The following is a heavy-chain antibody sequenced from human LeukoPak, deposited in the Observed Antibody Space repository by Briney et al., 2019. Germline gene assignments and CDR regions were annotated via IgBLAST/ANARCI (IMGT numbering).Heavy chain of an antibody. CDR2: IYYSGRP. V-gene: IGHV4-59*01. Sequence: PSETLFLTCTVHGGPISCSHWSRIRQPPGKGLEWNGYIYYSGRPHYNPSLKSRLTLSEDKSKTQFSLKLSAVTAADTAVYYCAREGGRRGYSGYDRFVYYDCMDVWGKGTTVTISS. J-gene: IGHJ6*03. D-gene: IGHD5-12*01. CDR1: GGPISCSH. CDR3: AREGGRRGYSGYDRFVYYDCMDV.